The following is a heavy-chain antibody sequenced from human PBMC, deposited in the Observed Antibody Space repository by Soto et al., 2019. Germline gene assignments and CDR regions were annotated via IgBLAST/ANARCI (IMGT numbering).Heavy chain of an antibody. CDR2: IYHSGTA. V-gene: IGHV4-61*01. CDR3: TTGVTSRGMDV. D-gene: IGHD2-21*02. J-gene: IGHJ6*02. Sequence: ETLSLTCTVSGGSVSGGSYYWNWIRQPPGKGLEWIGYIYHSGTANYNPSLKSRVTISVDTSKNQFSLRLTSVTAADTAVYYCTTGVTSRGMDVWGQGTTVTVSS. CDR1: GGSVSGGSYY.